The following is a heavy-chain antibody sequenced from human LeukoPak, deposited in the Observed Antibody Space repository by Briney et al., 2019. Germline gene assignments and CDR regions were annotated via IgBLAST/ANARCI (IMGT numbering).Heavy chain of an antibody. CDR3: ARAPYSYAPDY. J-gene: IGHJ4*02. CDR2: MNPYSDNT. Sequence: GASVKVSCKTSGYTFTSYDINWVRQAPGQGLEWMAWMNPYSDNTGYLQKFRGRLTMTRDISIGTAYMELSSLGSDDTAVYYCARAPYSYAPDYWGQGTLVTVSS. V-gene: IGHV1-8*01. D-gene: IGHD5-18*01. CDR1: GYTFTSYD.